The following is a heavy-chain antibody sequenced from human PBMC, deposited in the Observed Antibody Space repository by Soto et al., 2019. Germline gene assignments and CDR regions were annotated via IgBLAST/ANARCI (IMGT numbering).Heavy chain of an antibody. CDR1: GFSLTTSGVG. J-gene: IGHJ4*02. V-gene: IGHV2-5*02. CDR3: AHRVLRTVFGLVTTTAIYFDF. CDR2: IYWDDDK. D-gene: IGHD3-3*01. Sequence: QITLNESGPTVVRPTETLTLTCRFSGFSLTTSGVGVGWIRQSPGKAPEWLALIYWDDDKRYSASLKSRLTITKDTSTNQAVLTVSDLDPTDTATYYCAHRVLRTVFGLVTTTAIYFDFWGQGTPVAVSS.